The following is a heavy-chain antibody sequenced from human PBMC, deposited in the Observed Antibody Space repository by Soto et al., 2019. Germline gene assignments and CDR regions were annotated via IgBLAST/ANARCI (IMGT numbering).Heavy chain of an antibody. CDR1: GFTFSTFY. CDR2: IRGTDGST. CDR3: VKGGWLDY. V-gene: IGHV3-23*01. Sequence: PGGSLRLSCAASGFTFSTFYMTWVRQAPGKGLEWVSIIRGTDGSTYYADSMKGRFTISRDNSKNTLYLQMNSLRPEDTALYFCVKGGWLDYWGQGTLVTVSS. J-gene: IGHJ4*02. D-gene: IGHD6-19*01.